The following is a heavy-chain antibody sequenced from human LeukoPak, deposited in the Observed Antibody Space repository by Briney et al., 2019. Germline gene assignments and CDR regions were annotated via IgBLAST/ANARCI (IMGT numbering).Heavy chain of an antibody. CDR2: ISSSSSYI. CDR3: ARSSITIFGVGDSYNWFDP. J-gene: IGHJ5*02. Sequence: GGSLRLSCAASGFTFSSYGMHWVRQAPGKGLEWVSSISSSSSYIYYADSVKGRFTISRDNAKNSLYLQMNSLRAEDTAVYYCARSSITIFGVGDSYNWFDPWGQGTLVTVSS. V-gene: IGHV3-21*01. D-gene: IGHD3-3*01. CDR1: GFTFSSYG.